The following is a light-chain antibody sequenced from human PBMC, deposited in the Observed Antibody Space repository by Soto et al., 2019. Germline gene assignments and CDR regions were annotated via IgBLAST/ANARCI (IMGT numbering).Light chain of an antibody. Sequence: EIVLTQSPGTLSLSPGERATLSCRASQSVNSNYLAWYQQKPGQVPRPLIYGASIRAAGVPDRLSGSGSGTAFTLTISRLEPEGYAVYYCQQYGTSPHTFGQGTNLEIK. V-gene: IGKV3-20*01. J-gene: IGKJ2*01. CDR1: QSVNSNY. CDR2: GAS. CDR3: QQYGTSPHT.